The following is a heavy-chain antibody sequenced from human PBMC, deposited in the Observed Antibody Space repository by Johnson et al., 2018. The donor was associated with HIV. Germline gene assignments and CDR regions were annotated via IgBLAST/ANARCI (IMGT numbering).Heavy chain of an antibody. J-gene: IGHJ3*01. CDR2: TSYDESDK. V-gene: IGHV3-30*04. Sequence: QVQLVESGGGVVQPGTSLILSCAASGFTFSYYSMHWVRRAPGKGLEWVALTSYDESDKFYADSVKGRFTISRDNAENTLYLQMNSLRVEDTAVYYCVRDADDAFDVWGPGTMVTVSS. CDR3: VRDADDAFDV. CDR1: GFTFSYYS.